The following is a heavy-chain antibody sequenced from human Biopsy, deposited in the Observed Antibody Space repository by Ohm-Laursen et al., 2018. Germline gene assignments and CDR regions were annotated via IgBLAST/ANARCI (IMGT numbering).Heavy chain of an antibody. CDR1: GGTFSNSA. CDR3: APQTPRDPDILTGAYHYDMAV. J-gene: IGHJ6*02. D-gene: IGHD3-9*01. V-gene: IGHV1-69*13. CDR2: IITFFRTV. Sequence: SVKASCKVSGGTFSNSAISWVRQAPGQGLEWMGGIITFFRTVNYAQNFQGRLTITADEFTDTAYMELRSLRSEDTAVYYCAPQTPRDPDILTGAYHYDMAVWGQGTTVTVSS.